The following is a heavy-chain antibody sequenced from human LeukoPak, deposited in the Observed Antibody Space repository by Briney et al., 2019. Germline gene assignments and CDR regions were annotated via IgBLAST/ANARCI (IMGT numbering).Heavy chain of an antibody. V-gene: IGHV4-4*02. J-gene: IGHJ4*02. CDR3: ARRGNYPDY. D-gene: IGHD1-7*01. CDR1: GGSLSSTNW. CDR2: IFHSGST. Sequence: SETLSLTCAVSGGSLSSTNWWSWVRQPPGKGLEWIGEIFHSGSTNYNPSLKSRVTISVDTSKNQFSLKLSSVTAADTAVYYCARRGNYPDYWGQGTLVTVFS.